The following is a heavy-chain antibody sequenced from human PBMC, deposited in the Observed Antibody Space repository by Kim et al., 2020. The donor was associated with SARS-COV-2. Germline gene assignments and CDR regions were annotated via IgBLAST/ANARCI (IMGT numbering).Heavy chain of an antibody. V-gene: IGHV3-30*07. Sequence: VQGRFTHSRDNFKNTLYLQMNSLRAEDTAVYYCARDNPTPDYGGYYFDYWGQGTLVTVSS. J-gene: IGHJ4*02. D-gene: IGHD4-17*01. CDR3: ARDNPTPDYGGYYFDY.